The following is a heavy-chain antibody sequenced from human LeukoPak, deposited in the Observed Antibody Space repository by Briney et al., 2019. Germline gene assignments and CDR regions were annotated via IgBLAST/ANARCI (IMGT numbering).Heavy chain of an antibody. CDR1: GFTFRSYG. CDR3: ARVLYCGGDCYSDAFDI. CDR2: ISYDGSNK. V-gene: IGHV3-30*03. Sequence: GGSLRLSCAASGFTFRSYGMHWVRQAPGKGLEWVAVISYDGSNKYYADSVRGRFTISRDNSKNTLYLQMNSLRAEDTAVYYCARVLYCGGDCYSDAFDIWGQGTMVTVSS. D-gene: IGHD2-21*02. J-gene: IGHJ3*02.